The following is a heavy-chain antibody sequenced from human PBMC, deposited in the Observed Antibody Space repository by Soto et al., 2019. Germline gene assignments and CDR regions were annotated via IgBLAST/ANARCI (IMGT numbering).Heavy chain of an antibody. CDR3: AKDGSHYETTAGLDY. V-gene: IGHV3-9*01. Sequence: GGSLRLSCAASGFTFDDYAMHWVRQAPGKGLEWVSGISWNSGSIGYADSVKGRFTISRDNAKNSLYLQMNSLRAEDTALYYCAKDGSHYETTAGLDYRGNGTSVPVSS. CDR1: GFTFDDYA. J-gene: IGHJ6*04. CDR2: ISWNSGSI. D-gene: IGHD3-3*01.